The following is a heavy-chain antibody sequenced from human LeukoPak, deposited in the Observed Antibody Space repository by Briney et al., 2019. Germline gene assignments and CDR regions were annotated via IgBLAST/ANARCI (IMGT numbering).Heavy chain of an antibody. D-gene: IGHD5-12*01. CDR3: APIDPPCVDIVAT. CDR1: GGSFSGYY. Sequence: SETLSLTCAVYGGSFSGYYWSWIRQPPGKGLEWIGEINHSGSTNYNPSLKSRVTISVDTSKNQFSLKLSSVTAADTAVYYCAPIDPPCVDIVATWGQGTLVTVSS. CDR2: INHSGST. J-gene: IGHJ4*02. V-gene: IGHV4-34*01.